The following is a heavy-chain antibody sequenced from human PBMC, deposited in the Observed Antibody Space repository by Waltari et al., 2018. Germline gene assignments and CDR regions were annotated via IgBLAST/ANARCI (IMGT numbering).Heavy chain of an antibody. Sequence: QVQLQQWGAGLLKPSETLSLTCAVYGGSFSGFYWSWIRQSPGKGLEWIGEINHSGTINYSPSLKSRVTLSVDTSKNQFSLKVSSVSAADTARYYCARAFGGYDAHWGQGTQVTVSS. CDR2: INHSGTI. V-gene: IGHV4-34*01. CDR1: GGSFSGFY. J-gene: IGHJ4*02. D-gene: IGHD5-12*01. CDR3: ARAFGGYDAH.